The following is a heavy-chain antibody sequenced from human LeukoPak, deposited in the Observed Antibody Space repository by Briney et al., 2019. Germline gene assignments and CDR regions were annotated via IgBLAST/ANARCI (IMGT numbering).Heavy chain of an antibody. CDR1: GYSISSGYY. D-gene: IGHD1-14*01. J-gene: IGHJ5*02. CDR2: IYHSGST. Sequence: SETLSLTCPVSGYSISSGYYWGWIRQPPGKGLEWIGSIYHSGSTYYNPSLKSRVTISVDTSKNQFPLKLSSVTAADTAVYYSARDRRYNWNHHWFDPWGQGTLVTVSS. CDR3: ARDRRYNWNHHWFDP. V-gene: IGHV4-38-2*02.